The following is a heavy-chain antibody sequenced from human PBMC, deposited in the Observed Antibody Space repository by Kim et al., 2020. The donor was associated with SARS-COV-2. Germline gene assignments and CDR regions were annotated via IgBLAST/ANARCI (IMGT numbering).Heavy chain of an antibody. Sequence: ASVKVSCKASGYTFTSYGISWVRQAPGQGLEWMGWISAYNGNTNYAQKLQGRVTMTTDTSTSTAYMELRSLRSDDTAVYYCAREGEIYVLRYFDWPNRYGMDVWGQGTTVTVSS. CDR3: AREGEIYVLRYFDWPNRYGMDV. D-gene: IGHD3-9*01. J-gene: IGHJ6*02. V-gene: IGHV1-18*01. CDR1: GYTFTSYG. CDR2: ISAYNGNT.